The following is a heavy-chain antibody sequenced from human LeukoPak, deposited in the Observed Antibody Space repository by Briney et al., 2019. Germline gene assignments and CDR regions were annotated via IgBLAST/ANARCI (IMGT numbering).Heavy chain of an antibody. CDR1: GVSFSSYW. J-gene: IGHJ4*02. CDR2: IKQDGSES. D-gene: IGHD4-11*01. Sequence: GGSLRLSCAASGVSFSSYWMSWVRQAPGKGLEWVANIKQDGSESNYVGSVKGGFTISRDNAKNSLYLQMNSLRAEDTAVYYCAKDSYSKGDYWGQGTLVTVSS. V-gene: IGHV3-7*05. CDR3: AKDSYSKGDY.